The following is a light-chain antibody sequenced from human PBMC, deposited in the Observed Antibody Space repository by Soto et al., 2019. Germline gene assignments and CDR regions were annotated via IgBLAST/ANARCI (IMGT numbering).Light chain of an antibody. V-gene: IGKV2-28*01. J-gene: IGKJ3*01. CDR3: KQAIQVPLT. CDR1: QSLLHSNGYTY. CDR2: WDS. Sequence: DIVMTQSPLSLPVTPGEPASISCRSSQSLLHSNGYTYLDWYLQNPGQSPQLLIYWDSNRASCVPDRFGGSGSGTDFTLKISRVEADDFEVYCYKQAIQVPLTFGPGTKFDIK.